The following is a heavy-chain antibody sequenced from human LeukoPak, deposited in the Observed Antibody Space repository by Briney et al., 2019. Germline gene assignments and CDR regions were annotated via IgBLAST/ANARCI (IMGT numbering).Heavy chain of an antibody. D-gene: IGHD6-13*01. Sequence: GGSLRLPCAASGFTFSDYYMSWIRQAPGKGLEWVSYISSSGSTIYYADSVKGRFTISRDNAKNSLYLQMNSLRAEDTAVYYCARDPRGSSWSFDYWGQGTLVTVSS. CDR3: ARDPRGSSWSFDY. V-gene: IGHV3-11*01. J-gene: IGHJ4*02. CDR1: GFTFSDYY. CDR2: ISSSGSTI.